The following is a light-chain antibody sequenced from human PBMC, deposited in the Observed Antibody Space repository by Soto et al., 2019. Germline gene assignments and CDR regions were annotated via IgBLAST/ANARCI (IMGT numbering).Light chain of an antibody. CDR1: QSVSSDY. Sequence: EIVLTQSPGTLSLSPGERVTLSCRASQSVSSDYLAWYQQKPGQAPRLLMYDVSTSATGIPDRFSGSGSETHFILTITRLEPEDFAVYYCQQYGSLPRTFGQGTKLEL. CDR3: QQYGSLPRT. V-gene: IGKV3-20*01. CDR2: DVS. J-gene: IGKJ2*01.